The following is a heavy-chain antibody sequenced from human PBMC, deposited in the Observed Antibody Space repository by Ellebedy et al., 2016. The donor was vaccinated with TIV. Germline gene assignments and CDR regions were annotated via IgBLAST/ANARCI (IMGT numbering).Heavy chain of an antibody. CDR3: AKEGYSSGWFG. J-gene: IGHJ4*02. CDR2: LSSSGGST. V-gene: IGHV3-23*01. CDR1: GFTFSSYA. D-gene: IGHD6-19*01. Sequence: PGGSLRLSCAASGFTFSSYAMSWVRQAPGKGLEWVSALSSSGGSTYYADSVKGRFTISRGNSKNTLYLQMNSLRAEDTDVYYWAKEGYSSGWFGWGQGTLVTVSS.